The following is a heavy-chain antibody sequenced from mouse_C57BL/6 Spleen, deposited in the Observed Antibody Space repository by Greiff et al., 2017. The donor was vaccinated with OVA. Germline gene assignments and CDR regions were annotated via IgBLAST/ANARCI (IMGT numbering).Heavy chain of an antibody. V-gene: IGHV5-9-1*02. Sequence: EVKLVESGEGLVKPGGSLKLSCAASGFTFSSYAMSWVRQTPEKRLEWVAYISSGGDYIYYADTVKGRFTISRDNARNTLYLQMSSLKSEDTAMYYCTREDYGSSYVGYFDVWGTGTTVTVSS. D-gene: IGHD1-1*01. J-gene: IGHJ1*03. CDR3: TREDYGSSYVGYFDV. CDR1: GFTFSSYA. CDR2: ISSGGDYI.